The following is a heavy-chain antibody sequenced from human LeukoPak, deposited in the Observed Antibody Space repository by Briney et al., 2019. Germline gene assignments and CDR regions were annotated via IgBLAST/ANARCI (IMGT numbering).Heavy chain of an antibody. CDR1: GFTFSTYG. D-gene: IGHD5-18*01. V-gene: IGHV3-23*01. CDR3: AKGNTANKNPNFDY. Sequence: GGSLRLSCAASGFTFSTYGMNWVRQAPGKGLEWVSTVSNSGDNTYYADSVKGRFTISRDNSRDTLYLQVNSLRAEDTAVYYCAKGNTANKNPNFDYWGQGTLVTVSS. CDR2: VSNSGDNT. J-gene: IGHJ4*02.